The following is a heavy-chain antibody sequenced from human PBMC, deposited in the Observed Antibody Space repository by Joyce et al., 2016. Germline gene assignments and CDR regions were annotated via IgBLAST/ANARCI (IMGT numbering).Heavy chain of an antibody. CDR3: AKGEARRLPITGGGNIL. J-gene: IGHJ4*02. Sequence: QVQLVESGGGVVQPGRSLRLSCAASGFSLSPYNMHWVRQAPGTGLEWMAIISYDGRKKDYADSVKGRSTISRDNSKNTLYLQLNNLRPGETAVYYCAKGEARRLPITGGGNILWGQGTLVTVSS. D-gene: IGHD6-13*01. CDR2: ISYDGRKK. CDR1: GFSLSPYN. V-gene: IGHV3-30*04.